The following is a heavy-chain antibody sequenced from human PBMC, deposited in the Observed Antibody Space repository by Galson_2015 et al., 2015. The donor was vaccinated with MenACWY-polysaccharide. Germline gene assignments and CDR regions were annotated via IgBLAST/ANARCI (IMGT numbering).Heavy chain of an antibody. CDR2: IYYSGST. V-gene: IGHV4-30-4*01. CDR3: AREAQVREVRWFDP. J-gene: IGHJ5*02. Sequence: TLSLTCTVSGGSISSGDYYWSWIRQPPGKGLEWIGYIYYSGSTYYNPSLKSRVTISVDTSKNQFSLKLSSVTAADTAVYYCAREAQVREVRWFDPWGQGTLVTVSS. CDR1: GGSISSGDYY. D-gene: IGHD3-10*01.